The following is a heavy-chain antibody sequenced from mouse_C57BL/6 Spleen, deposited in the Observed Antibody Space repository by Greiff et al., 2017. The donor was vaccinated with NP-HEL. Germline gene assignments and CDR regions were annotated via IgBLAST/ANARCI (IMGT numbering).Heavy chain of an antibody. CDR2: YPGSGNTY. D-gene: IGHD1-1*01. Sequence: VQLQQSGPELVKPGASVKMSCKASGYTFTDYYMHWVKQKPGKGLEWIGEIYPGSGNTYYNEKFKGKATLTADTSSSTAYMQLSSLTSEDSAVYFCAITTVVAGDYFDYWGQGTTLTVSS. V-gene: IGHV1-83*01. J-gene: IGHJ2*01. CDR3: ITTVVAGDYFDY. CDR1: YTFTDYYM.